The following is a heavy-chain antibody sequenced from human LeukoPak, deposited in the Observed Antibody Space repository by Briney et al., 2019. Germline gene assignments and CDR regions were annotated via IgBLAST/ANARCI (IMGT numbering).Heavy chain of an antibody. D-gene: IGHD1-1*01. CDR3: ARAVGVGRGTYFDL. V-gene: IGHV4-59*08. Sequence: SETLSLTCTVSGGSISSYYWSWIRQPPGKGPEWIGYISYSGSSNYNPSLKSRVTISVDTSKNQFSLNLSSVTAADTAVHYCARAVGVGRGTYFDLWGRGTLVTVSS. CDR1: GGSISSYY. J-gene: IGHJ2*01. CDR2: ISYSGSS.